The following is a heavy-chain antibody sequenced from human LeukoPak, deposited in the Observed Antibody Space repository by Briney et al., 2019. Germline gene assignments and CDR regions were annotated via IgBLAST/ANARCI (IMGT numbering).Heavy chain of an antibody. J-gene: IGHJ4*02. CDR1: GGSFSGHY. CDR2: INHSGST. D-gene: IGHD5-18*01. Sequence: SETLSLTCAVYGGSFSGHYWSWIRQPPGKGLEWIGEINHSGSTNYNPSLKSRVTISVDTSKNQFSLKLSSVTAADTAVYYCASEPTGYSYGYVYWGQGTLVTVSS. CDR3: ASEPTGYSYGYVY. V-gene: IGHV4-34*01.